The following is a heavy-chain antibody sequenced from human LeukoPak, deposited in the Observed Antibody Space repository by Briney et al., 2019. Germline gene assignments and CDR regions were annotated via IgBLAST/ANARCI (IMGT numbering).Heavy chain of an antibody. CDR3: ARGVEAILTYGTIDY. CDR2: ISYDGSNK. J-gene: IGHJ4*02. V-gene: IGHV3-30*04. Sequence: GGSLRLSCAASGFTFSSYAMHWARQAPGKGLEWVAVISYDGSNKSYADSVKGRFTISRDNSKNTLYLQMNSLRAEDTAVYYCARGVEAILTYGTIDYWGQGTLVTVSS. D-gene: IGHD3-3*01. CDR1: GFTFSSYA.